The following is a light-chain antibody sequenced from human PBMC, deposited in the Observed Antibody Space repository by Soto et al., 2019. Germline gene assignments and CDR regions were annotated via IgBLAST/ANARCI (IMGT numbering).Light chain of an antibody. Sequence: EIVLTQSPGTLSLSPGERATLSCRASQSVSRNYLVWYQQKPGQAPRLLIYGASGRATGIPDRFSGSGSGTDFTPTISSLEPEDFAVYYCQQRSNWPSITFGQGTRLEIK. CDR1: QSVSRNY. CDR2: GAS. V-gene: IGKV3D-20*02. J-gene: IGKJ5*01. CDR3: QQRSNWPSIT.